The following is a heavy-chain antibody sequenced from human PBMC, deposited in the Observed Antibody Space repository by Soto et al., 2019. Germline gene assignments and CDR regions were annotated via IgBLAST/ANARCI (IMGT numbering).Heavy chain of an antibody. CDR2: VYHSGST. V-gene: IGHV4-59*12. CDR3: ARAFTYYYGSGSYSNWFDP. J-gene: IGHJ5*02. CDR1: GGSISSYY. Sequence: PSETLSLTYTVSGGSISSYYWSWIRQPPGKGLEWIGYVYHSGSTYYNPSLKSRVTISVDRSKNQFSLKLSSVTAADTAVYYCARAFTYYYGSGSYSNWFDPWGQGTLVTVSS. D-gene: IGHD3-10*01.